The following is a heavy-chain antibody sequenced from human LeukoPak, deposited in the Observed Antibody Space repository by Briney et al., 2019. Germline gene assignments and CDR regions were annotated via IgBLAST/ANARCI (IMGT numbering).Heavy chain of an antibody. Sequence: GGSLRLSCAASGFTFSSYAMSWVRQAPGKGLEWVSSISNSGGRTFYTDSVKGRSTISRDNSKITLYLQMNSLRAEDTAVYYCAKSYNGYESKPDYWGQGTLVTVSS. CDR2: ISNSGGRT. CDR3: AKSYNGYESKPDY. V-gene: IGHV3-23*01. J-gene: IGHJ4*02. D-gene: IGHD5-12*01. CDR1: GFTFSSYA.